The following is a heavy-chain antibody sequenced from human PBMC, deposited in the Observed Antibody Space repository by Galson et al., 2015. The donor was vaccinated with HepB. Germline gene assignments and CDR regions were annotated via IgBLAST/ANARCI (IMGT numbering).Heavy chain of an antibody. CDR1: GLTFSSYG. Sequence: SLTLSCAASGLTFSSYGMYWVRQAPGMGLEFVSAVTSNGAYTFYADSVKGRFTISRDNSKNTLYLQMSSLTPEDTALYYCVKGGAAPAGMDVWGQGTTVTVSS. CDR3: VKGGAAPAGMDV. D-gene: IGHD3-16*01. V-gene: IGHV3-64D*06. CDR2: VTSNGAYT. J-gene: IGHJ6*02.